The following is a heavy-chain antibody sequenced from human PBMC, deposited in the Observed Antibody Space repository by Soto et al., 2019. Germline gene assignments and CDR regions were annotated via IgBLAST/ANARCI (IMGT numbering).Heavy chain of an antibody. Sequence: ASVNVSCKASGYTFTSYGISWVRQAPGQGLEWMGWISAYNGNTNYAQKLQGRVTMTTDTSTSTAYMELRSLRSDDTAVYYCARAAGQFCSSTSCYPDDAFDIWGQGTMVTVSS. V-gene: IGHV1-18*01. J-gene: IGHJ3*02. CDR3: ARAAGQFCSSTSCYPDDAFDI. CDR2: ISAYNGNT. D-gene: IGHD2-2*01. CDR1: GYTFTSYG.